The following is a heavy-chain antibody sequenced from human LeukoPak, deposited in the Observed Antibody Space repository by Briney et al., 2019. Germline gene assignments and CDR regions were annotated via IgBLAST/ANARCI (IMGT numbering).Heavy chain of an antibody. J-gene: IGHJ4*02. CDR3: AKRSPPY. D-gene: IGHD3-10*01. CDR2: IYISGVT. Sequence: GGSLRLSCIASGFSISNNDMNWVRQATGKGLEWVSLIYISGVTKYADSVQGRFTISRDTSTLYLQMNSLTAEDTAIYYCAKRSPPYWGQGTLVTVSS. V-gene: IGHV3-66*04. CDR1: GFSISNND.